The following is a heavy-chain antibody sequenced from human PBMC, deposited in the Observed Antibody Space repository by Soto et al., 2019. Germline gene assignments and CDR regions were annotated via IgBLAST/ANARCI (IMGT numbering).Heavy chain of an antibody. D-gene: IGHD6-6*01. J-gene: IGHJ5*02. V-gene: IGHV1-2*02. CDR2: INPNSGGT. CDR3: AREAYIAARPNACDP. CDR1: GYTFTVYY. Sequence: GASVEVSCKASGYTFTVYYMHWVRQATGQGLEWMGWINPNSGGTNYAQKFQGRVTMTRDTSISTAYMELSRLRSDDTAVYYCAREAYIAARPNACDPWGQGTLVTVSS.